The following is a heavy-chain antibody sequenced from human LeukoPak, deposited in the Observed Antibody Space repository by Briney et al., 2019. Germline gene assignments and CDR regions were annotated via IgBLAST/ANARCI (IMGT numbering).Heavy chain of an antibody. D-gene: IGHD2-21*01. CDR2: INQDENEK. Sequence: GGSLRLSCAAYGFTFSAYCMGWVRQAPGRGLEWVANINQDENEKYYLDSVKGRFTISRDNAKNSLYLQMSSLRVEDTAVYYCSIALCGGRVFYAWLYEYWGQGTLVTVSS. CDR1: GFTFSAYC. J-gene: IGHJ4*02. CDR3: SIALCGGRVFYAWLYEY. V-gene: IGHV3-7*01.